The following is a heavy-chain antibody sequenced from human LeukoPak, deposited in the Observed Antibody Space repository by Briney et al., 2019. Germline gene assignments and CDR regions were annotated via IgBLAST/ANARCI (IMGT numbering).Heavy chain of an antibody. CDR2: ISYDGSNK. D-gene: IGHD4-17*01. V-gene: IGHV3-30-3*01. CDR3: ARDGAYYGDYDD. CDR1: GFTFSSYA. J-gene: IGHJ4*02. Sequence: GGSLRLSCAASGFTFSSYAMHWVRQAPGKELEWVAVISYDGSNKYYADSVKGRFTISRDNSKNTLYLQMNSLRAEDTAVYYCARDGAYYGDYDDWGQGTLVTVSS.